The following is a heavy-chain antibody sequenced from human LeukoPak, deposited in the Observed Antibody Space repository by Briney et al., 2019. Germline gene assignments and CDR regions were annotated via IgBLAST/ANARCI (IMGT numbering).Heavy chain of an antibody. Sequence: GGSLRLSCAASGFTFSNYWVNWVRQAPGKGLEWVANMNHDGSEKYYVDSVKGRFTISRDNSKNTLYLQMNSLRAEDTAVYYCARDLTIYDSSGFDPWGQGTLVTVSS. V-gene: IGHV3-7*01. J-gene: IGHJ5*02. CDR2: MNHDGSEK. D-gene: IGHD3-22*01. CDR3: ARDLTIYDSSGFDP. CDR1: GFTFSNYW.